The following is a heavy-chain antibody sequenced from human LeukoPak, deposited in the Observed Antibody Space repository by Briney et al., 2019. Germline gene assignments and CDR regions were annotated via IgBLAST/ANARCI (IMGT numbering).Heavy chain of an antibody. CDR2: IWSDGSNK. Sequence: GTSLRISCAASGFSFSSYGMHWVRQAPGKGLEWVAVIWSDGSNKYYADSVKGRFTISRDNSKNTLYLQMNSLRAEDTAVYYCARRRYSVYDFDYWGQGTLVTVSS. CDR1: GFSFSSYG. V-gene: IGHV3-33*01. CDR3: ARRRYSVYDFDY. D-gene: IGHD5/OR15-5a*01. J-gene: IGHJ4*02.